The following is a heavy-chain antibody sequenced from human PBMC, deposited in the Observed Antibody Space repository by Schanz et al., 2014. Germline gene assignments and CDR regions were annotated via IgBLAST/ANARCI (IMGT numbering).Heavy chain of an antibody. V-gene: IGHV4-59*08. CDR3: ARHMSRFNWNDIR. CDR1: GVSISSHY. J-gene: IGHJ4*02. D-gene: IGHD1-20*01. Sequence: QVQLRESGPGLVKPSETLSLTCTVSGVSISSHYWSWVRQAPGEGLEWIGYTYNSANTKYNPSLKGRINISVDRSRTQCSLIGVSVPAADTAVYFCARHMSRFNWNDIRWGQGILVTVSS. CDR2: TYNSANT.